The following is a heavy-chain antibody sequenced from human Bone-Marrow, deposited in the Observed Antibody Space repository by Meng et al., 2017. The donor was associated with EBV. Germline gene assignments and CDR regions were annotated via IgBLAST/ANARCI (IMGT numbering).Heavy chain of an antibody. CDR3: AKDWASFDY. V-gene: IGHV3-30*18. D-gene: IGHD3-16*01. CDR1: GFTFSSYG. CDR2: ISYDGSNK. Sequence: QVQLVESGXGVVQPGRSLRLSCAASGFTFSSYGMHWVRQAPGKGLEWVAVISYDGSNKYYADSVKGRFTISRDNSKNTLYLQMNSLRAEDTAVYYCAKDWASFDYWGQGTLVTVSS. J-gene: IGHJ4*02.